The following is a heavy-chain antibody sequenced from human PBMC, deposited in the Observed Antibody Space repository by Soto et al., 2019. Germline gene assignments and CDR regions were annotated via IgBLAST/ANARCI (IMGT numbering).Heavy chain of an antibody. CDR1: GYSFTSDW. Sequence: PGESLKISCKGSGYSFTSDWIGWVRQMPGKGLEWMGIIYPGDSDTRYSPSFQGQVTISADKSISTAYLQWSSLKASDTAMYYCAISLVVPAAMPSPRDAFDIWGQGTMVTVSS. CDR3: AISLVVPAAMPSPRDAFDI. J-gene: IGHJ3*02. V-gene: IGHV5-51*01. D-gene: IGHD2-2*01. CDR2: IYPGDSDT.